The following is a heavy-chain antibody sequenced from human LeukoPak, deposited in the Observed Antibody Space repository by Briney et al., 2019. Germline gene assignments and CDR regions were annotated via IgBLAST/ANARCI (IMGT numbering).Heavy chain of an antibody. V-gene: IGHV1-18*01. CDR1: GYTFIGFY. CDR3: ARVFWSGYYKYNWFDP. Sequence: ASVKVSCEASGYTFIGFYMYWVRQAPGQGLEWMGWISAYNGNTNYAQKLQGRVTMTTDTSTSTAYMELRSLRSDDTAVYYCARVFWSGYYKYNWFDPWGQGTLVTVSS. D-gene: IGHD3-3*01. J-gene: IGHJ5*02. CDR2: ISAYNGNT.